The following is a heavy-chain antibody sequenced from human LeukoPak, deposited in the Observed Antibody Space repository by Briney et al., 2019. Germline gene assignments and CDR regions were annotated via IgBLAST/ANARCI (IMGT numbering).Heavy chain of an antibody. CDR2: INWNGGST. J-gene: IGHJ4*02. CDR3: ARSVAASRDY. CDR1: GFTFDDYG. D-gene: IGHD2-15*01. V-gene: IGHV3-20*04. Sequence: ESLKISCAASGFTFDDYGMSWVRQAPGKGLEWVSGINWNGGSTGYADSVKGRFTISRDNAKNSLYLQMNSLRAEDTALYYCARSVAASRDYWGQGTLVTVSS.